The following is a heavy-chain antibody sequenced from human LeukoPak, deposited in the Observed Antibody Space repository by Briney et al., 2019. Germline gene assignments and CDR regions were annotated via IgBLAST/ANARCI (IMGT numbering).Heavy chain of an antibody. D-gene: IGHD2-8*01. V-gene: IGHV3-23*01. CDR2: ISGSGGST. CDR3: AKDWEDIVLMVYALTGGAFDI. Sequence: ETLSLTCTVSGGSISSYYWSWVRQAPGKGLEWVSAISGSGGSTYYADSVKGRFTISRDNSKNTLYLQMNSLRAEDTAVYYCAKDWEDIVLMVYALTGGAFDIWGQGTMVTVSS. J-gene: IGHJ3*02. CDR1: GGSISSYY.